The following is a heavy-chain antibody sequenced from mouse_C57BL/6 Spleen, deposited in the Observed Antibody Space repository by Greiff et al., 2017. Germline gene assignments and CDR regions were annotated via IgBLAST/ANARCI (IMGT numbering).Heavy chain of an antibody. CDR2: ISSGGSYT. CDR1: GFTFSSYG. J-gene: IGHJ2*01. CDR3: ARHDLFPYFDY. D-gene: IGHD1-1*01. Sequence: EVKLMESGGDLVKPGGSLKLSCAASGFTFSSYGMSWVRQTPDKRLEWVATISSGGSYTYYPDSVKGRFTISRDNAKNTLYLQMSSLKSEDTAMDYCARHDLFPYFDYWGQGTTLTVSS. V-gene: IGHV5-6*01.